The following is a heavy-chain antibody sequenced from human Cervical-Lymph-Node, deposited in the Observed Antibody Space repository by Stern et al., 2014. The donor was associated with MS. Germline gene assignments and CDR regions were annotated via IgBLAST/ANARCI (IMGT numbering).Heavy chain of an antibody. CDR2: ITWDGGNI. CDR3: AKDILSGSGFDC. CDR1: GFTFDDYA. J-gene: IGHJ4*02. D-gene: IGHD2-21*01. V-gene: IGHV3-9*01. Sequence: VQLVESGGGLVQPGRSLRLSCAASGFTFDDYAMHWVRQAPGKGLEWVSGITWDGGNIDYADSVKGRFTVSRDNANNFLYLQMNSLRTEDTALYYCAKDILSGSGFDCWGQGTLVTVSS.